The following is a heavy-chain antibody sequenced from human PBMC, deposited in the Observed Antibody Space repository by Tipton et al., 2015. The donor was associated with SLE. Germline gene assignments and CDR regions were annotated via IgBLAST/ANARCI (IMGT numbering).Heavy chain of an antibody. J-gene: IGHJ5*01. Sequence: TLSLTCTVSFGSITSSGSSWGWVRQPPGKRLEWIGTFHSTGNTYYNPSLLSRVTISLDTSKNQFSLKLNSVTAADTAVYYCATYSGWFHTWGHGALVTVSS. D-gene: IGHD4-11*01. CDR1: FGSITSSGSS. CDR3: ATYSGWFHT. V-gene: IGHV4-39*01. CDR2: FHSTGNT.